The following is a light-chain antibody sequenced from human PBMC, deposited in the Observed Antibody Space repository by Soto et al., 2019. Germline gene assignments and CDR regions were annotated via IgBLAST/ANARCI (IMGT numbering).Light chain of an antibody. V-gene: IGKV1-5*01. CDR3: QQYNSYSPTLT. J-gene: IGKJ4*01. Sequence: DIQMTQSPSSLSASVGDRVTITCRASQSISSYLNWYQQKPGKAPKLLIYDASSLESGVPSRFSGSGSGTEFTLTISSLQPDDFATYYCQQYNSYSPTLTFGGGTKVDI. CDR2: DAS. CDR1: QSISSY.